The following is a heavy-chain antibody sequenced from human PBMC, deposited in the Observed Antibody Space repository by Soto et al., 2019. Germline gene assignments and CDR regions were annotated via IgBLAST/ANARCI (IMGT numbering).Heavy chain of an antibody. D-gene: IGHD3-22*01. J-gene: IGHJ6*02. V-gene: IGHV3-21*01. CDR3: ARVVDYYDPYYYYGMDV. CDR2: ISSSSSYI. Sequence: EVQLVESRGGLVKPGGSLRLSCAASEFTFSTYSMNWVRQAPGKGLEWVSSISSSSSYIYYADSVKGRFTISRDNAKNSLYLQMNSLRAEDTAVYYCARVVDYYDPYYYYGMDVWGQGTTVTVSS. CDR1: EFTFSTYS.